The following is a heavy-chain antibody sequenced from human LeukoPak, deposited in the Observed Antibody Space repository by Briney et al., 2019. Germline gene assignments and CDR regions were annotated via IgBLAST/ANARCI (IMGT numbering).Heavy chain of an antibody. J-gene: IGHJ2*01. CDR3: ARAPYDYGDYWYFDL. Sequence: PSETLSLTCTVSGYSISSGYYWGWIRQPPEKGLEWIGSIYHSGSTYYNPSLKSRVTISVDTSKNQFSLKLSSVTAADTAVYYCARAPYDYGDYWYFDLWGRGTLVTVSS. CDR2: IYHSGST. D-gene: IGHD4-17*01. V-gene: IGHV4-38-2*02. CDR1: GYSISSGYY.